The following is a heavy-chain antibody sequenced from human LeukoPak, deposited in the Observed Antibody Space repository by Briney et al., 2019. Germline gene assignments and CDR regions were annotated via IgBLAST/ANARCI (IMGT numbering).Heavy chain of an antibody. CDR1: GGTFSSYA. V-gene: IGHV1-69*13. Sequence: ASVKVSCKASGGTFSSYAISWVRQAPGQGLEWMGGIIPIFGTANYAQKFQGRVTITADESTSTAYMELSSLRSEDTAVYYCARDRSSRYSSSWSLDYWGQGTLVTVSS. D-gene: IGHD6-13*01. J-gene: IGHJ4*02. CDR2: IIPIFGTA. CDR3: ARDRSSRYSSSWSLDY.